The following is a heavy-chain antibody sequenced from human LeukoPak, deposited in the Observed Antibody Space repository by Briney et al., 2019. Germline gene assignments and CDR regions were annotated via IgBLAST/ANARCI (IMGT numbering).Heavy chain of an antibody. Sequence: SETLSLTCTVSGGSISSYYWSWIRQPAGKGLEWIGRIYTSGSTNYNPSLKSRVTMSVDTSKNQFSLKLSSVTAADAAVSYCARDSYYDFWSGFRDYYYYYYMDVWGKGTTVTVSS. CDR3: ARDSYYDFWSGFRDYYYYYYMDV. CDR2: IYTSGST. CDR1: GGSISSYY. V-gene: IGHV4-4*07. J-gene: IGHJ6*03. D-gene: IGHD3-3*01.